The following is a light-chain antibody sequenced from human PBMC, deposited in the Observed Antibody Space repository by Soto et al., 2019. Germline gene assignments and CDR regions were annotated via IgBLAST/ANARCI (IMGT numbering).Light chain of an antibody. V-gene: IGKV1-39*01. CDR2: GAS. Sequence: DIQMTQSPSSLSASVGDRVTITCRTSQPISEYLNWYQQRPGKAPNLLIYGASNLQSGVPSRFSGSGSGTDFTLTISSLQPEDFATYYCQQTYTSRPWTFGRGTKVDIK. CDR1: QPISEY. J-gene: IGKJ1*01. CDR3: QQTYTSRPWT.